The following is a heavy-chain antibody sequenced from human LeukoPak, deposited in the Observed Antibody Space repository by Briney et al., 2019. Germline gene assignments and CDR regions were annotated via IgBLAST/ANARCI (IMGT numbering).Heavy chain of an antibody. D-gene: IGHD3-3*01. V-gene: IGHV1-18*01. Sequence: VASVKVSCKASGYTFTSYGISWVRQAPGQGLEWMGWISAYNGNTNYAQKLQGRVTMTTDTSTSTAYMELRSLRPDDTAVYYCARFTFWSGYYPFDYWGQGTLVTASS. J-gene: IGHJ4*02. CDR2: ISAYNGNT. CDR1: GYTFTSYG. CDR3: ARFTFWSGYYPFDY.